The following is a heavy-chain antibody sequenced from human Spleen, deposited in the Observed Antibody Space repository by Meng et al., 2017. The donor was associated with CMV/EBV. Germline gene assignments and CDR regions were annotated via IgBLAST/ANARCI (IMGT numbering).Heavy chain of an antibody. Sequence: ASVKVSCKASGDTFSRYTISWVRQAPGQGLEWMGWISGYNGNTNYEEKFQGRVTMTTDISTSTGYMELRRLRSDDTAVYYCARDVGSGAAGYWGRGTQVTVSS. CDR1: GDTFSRYT. J-gene: IGHJ4*02. CDR3: ARDVGSGAAGY. D-gene: IGHD2-2*03. CDR2: ISGYNGNT. V-gene: IGHV1-18*01.